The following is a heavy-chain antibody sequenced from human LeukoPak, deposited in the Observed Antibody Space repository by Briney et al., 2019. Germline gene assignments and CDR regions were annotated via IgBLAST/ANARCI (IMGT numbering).Heavy chain of an antibody. CDR3: ARGSITIFGVGPAFDI. CDR1: GGSLSSYY. D-gene: IGHD3-3*01. CDR2: IYYSGST. Sequence: SETLSLTCTVSGGSLSSYYWSWIRQPPGKGLEWIGYIYYSGSTNYNPSLKSRVTISVDTSKNQFSLKLSSVTAADTAVYYCARGSITIFGVGPAFDIWGQGTMVTVSS. J-gene: IGHJ3*02. V-gene: IGHV4-59*01.